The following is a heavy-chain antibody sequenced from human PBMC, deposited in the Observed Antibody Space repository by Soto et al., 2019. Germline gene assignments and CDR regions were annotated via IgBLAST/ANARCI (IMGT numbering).Heavy chain of an antibody. J-gene: IGHJ4*02. CDR3: GRLGRTTVTITPFFDY. CDR1: GGSFSGYY. Sequence: PSETLSLTCAVYGGSFSGYYWSWIRQPPGKGLEWIGEINHSGSTNYNPSLKSRVTISVDTSKNQFSLKLSSVTAADTAVYYCGRLGRTTVTITPFFDYWGQGTLVTVSS. D-gene: IGHD4-17*01. CDR2: INHSGST. V-gene: IGHV4-34*01.